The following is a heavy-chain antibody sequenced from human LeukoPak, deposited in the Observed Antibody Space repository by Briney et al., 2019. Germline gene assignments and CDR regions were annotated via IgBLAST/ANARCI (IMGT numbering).Heavy chain of an antibody. J-gene: IGHJ3*01. CDR2: TKQDASEK. CDR1: GFTFSDYW. D-gene: IGHD2-15*01. V-gene: IGHV3-7*01. Sequence: SGGSLRLSCAASGFTFSDYWMSWVRQAPGKGLEWVATTKQDASEKYYVDSVKGRFTISRDNVKNSLFFQMNSLRAEDTAVYYCACSSRGPFDAWGQGTMVTVSS. CDR3: ACSSRGPFDA.